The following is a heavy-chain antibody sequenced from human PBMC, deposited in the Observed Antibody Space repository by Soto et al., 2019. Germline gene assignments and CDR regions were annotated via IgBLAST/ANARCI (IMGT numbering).Heavy chain of an antibody. Sequence: GASVKVSCKASGYTFTSYAMHWVLQAPGERVEWMGWINAGNGNTKYSQKFQGRFTISRDNSKNTLYLQMNSLRAEDTAVYYCATLFGYSYGPVTWYYGMDVWGQGTTVTVSS. CDR2: INAGNGNT. V-gene: IGHV1-3*01. D-gene: IGHD5-18*01. CDR3: ATLFGYSYGPVTWYYGMDV. J-gene: IGHJ6*02. CDR1: GYTFTSYA.